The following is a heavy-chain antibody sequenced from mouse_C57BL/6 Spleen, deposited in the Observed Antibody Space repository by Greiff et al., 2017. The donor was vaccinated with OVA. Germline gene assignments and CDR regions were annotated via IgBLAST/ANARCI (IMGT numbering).Heavy chain of an antibody. V-gene: IGHV5-12*01. CDR3: ARTYGSSYYYAMDY. J-gene: IGHJ4*01. D-gene: IGHD1-1*01. CDR2: ISNGGGST. CDR1: GFTFSDYY. Sequence: EVKLVESGGGLVQPGGSLKLSCAASGFTFSDYYMYWVRQTPEQRLEWVAYISNGGGSTYYPDTVKGRFTISRDNAKNTRYLQMSRLKSEDTAMYYCARTYGSSYYYAMDYWGQGTSVTVSS.